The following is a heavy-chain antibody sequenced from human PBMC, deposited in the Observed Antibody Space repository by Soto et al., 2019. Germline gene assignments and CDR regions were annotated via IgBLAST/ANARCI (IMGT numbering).Heavy chain of an antibody. Sequence: SETLSLTCTVSGGSISSYYWSWIRQPAGKGLEWIGRIYTSGSTNYNPSLKSRVTMSVDTSKNQFSLKLSSVTAADTAVYYCARDSVAATGTLYYYYYGLDVWGQGTTVTVSS. V-gene: IGHV4-4*07. CDR2: IYTSGST. CDR1: GGSISSYY. J-gene: IGHJ6*02. CDR3: ARDSVAATGTLYYYYYGLDV. D-gene: IGHD6-19*01.